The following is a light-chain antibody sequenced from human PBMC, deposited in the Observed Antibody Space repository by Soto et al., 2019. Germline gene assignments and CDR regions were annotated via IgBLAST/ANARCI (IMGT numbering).Light chain of an antibody. CDR3: QQTNTAPWT. Sequence: MQMTQSPSSLSASLGYGVTISVRASERISDYLAWYQQKPGKAPKLLINTASSLRSGVPSRFSGSGSGTDFTLTIDSLQPEDFATYFCQQTNTAPWTFGQGTKVDIK. CDR2: TAS. CDR1: ERISDY. V-gene: IGKV1-39*01. J-gene: IGKJ1*01.